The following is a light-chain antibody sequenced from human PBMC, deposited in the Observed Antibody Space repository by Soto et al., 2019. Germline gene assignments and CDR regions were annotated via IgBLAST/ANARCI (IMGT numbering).Light chain of an antibody. V-gene: IGLV7-46*01. CDR2: DTG. CDR3: LLSYSGTRV. J-gene: IGLJ2*01. Sequence: QTVVTQEPSLTVSPGGTVTLTCGSSTGAVTSSLFPYWFQQKPGQAPRTLIYDTGNKHSWTPVRFSGSLLGDKAALTLSGAQPEDEADYYCLLSYSGTRVFGGGTKVTVL. CDR1: TGAVTSSLF.